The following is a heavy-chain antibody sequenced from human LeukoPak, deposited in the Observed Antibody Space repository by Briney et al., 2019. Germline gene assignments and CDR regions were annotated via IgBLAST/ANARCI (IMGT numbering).Heavy chain of an antibody. CDR2: IYHSGST. D-gene: IGHD1-1*01. J-gene: IGHJ6*03. CDR1: GYSISSGYY. Sequence: SETLSLTCTVSGYSISSGYYWGWIRQPPGKGLEWIGSIYHSGSTYYNPSLKSRVTISVDTSKNQFSLKLSSVTAADTAVYYCARNGAGYYYYMDAWGKGTTVTVSS. CDR3: ARNGAGYYYYMDA. V-gene: IGHV4-38-2*02.